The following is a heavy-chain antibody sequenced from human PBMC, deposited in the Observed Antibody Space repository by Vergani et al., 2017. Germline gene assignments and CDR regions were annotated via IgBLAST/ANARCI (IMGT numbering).Heavy chain of an antibody. J-gene: IGHJ6*03. CDR3: ARQTEGDHYYYYLDA. D-gene: IGHD1-26*01. Sequence: QVQLEESGGGVVQPGRSLRLSCAGSGFTLSSHAMHWVRQAPGKGLEWVAFIWYDGSKEYYADSVKGRFTISRDNSKNTLYLQMNNLRAADTAVYYCARQTEGDHYYYYLDAWAKGAAVTVSS. V-gene: IGHV3-33*01. CDR1: GFTLSSHA. CDR2: IWYDGSKE.